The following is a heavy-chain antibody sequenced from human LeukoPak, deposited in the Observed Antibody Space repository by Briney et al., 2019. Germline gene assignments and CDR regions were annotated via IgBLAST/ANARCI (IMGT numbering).Heavy chain of an antibody. CDR1: GFTFSTYA. J-gene: IGHJ4*02. D-gene: IGHD6-6*01. CDR3: AKDSSGGQGIY. Sequence: GGSLRLSCAASGFTFSTYAMSWVRQAPGKGLEWVSAISGSGGSTYYADSVKGRFTISRDNSKNTLYLKMNSLRAEDTAVYYCAKDSSGGQGIYWGQGTLVTVSS. V-gene: IGHV3-23*01. CDR2: ISGSGGST.